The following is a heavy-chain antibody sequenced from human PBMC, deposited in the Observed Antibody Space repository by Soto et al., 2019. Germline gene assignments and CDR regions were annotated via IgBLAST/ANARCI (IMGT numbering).Heavy chain of an antibody. CDR2: INHSGST. V-gene: IGHV4-34*01. CDR1: GGSFSGYY. Sequence: PSETLSLTSAVYGGSFSGYYWSWIRQPPGKGLEWIGEINHSGSTNYNPSLKSRVTISVDTSKNQFSLKLSSVTAADTAVYYCAREGSFTMGRGEDYYGNDVWGQGTTVTVSS. CDR3: AREGSFTMGRGEDYYGNDV. J-gene: IGHJ6*02. D-gene: IGHD3-10*01.